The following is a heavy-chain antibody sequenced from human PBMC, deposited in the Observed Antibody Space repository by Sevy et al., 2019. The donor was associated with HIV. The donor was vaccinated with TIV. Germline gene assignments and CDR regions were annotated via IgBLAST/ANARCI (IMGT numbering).Heavy chain of an antibody. J-gene: IGHJ6*02. D-gene: IGHD5-12*01. CDR3: ASDLGGDIVATIWHYYYGMDV. CDR1: GFTFSSYW. CDR2: IKQDGSEK. V-gene: IGHV3-7*01. Sequence: GGSLRLSCAASGFTFSSYWMSWVRQAPGKGLEWVANIKQDGSEKYYVDSVKGRFTISRENAKNSLYLQMNSLRAEDTAVYYCASDLGGDIVATIWHYYYGMDVWGQGTTVTVSS.